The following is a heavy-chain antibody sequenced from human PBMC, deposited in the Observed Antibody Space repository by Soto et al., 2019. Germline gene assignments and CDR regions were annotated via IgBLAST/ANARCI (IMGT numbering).Heavy chain of an antibody. Sequence: SETLSLTCTVSGGSITRGGYYWSWIRQRPGKGLEWLGYIFYRGGTYYNPSLESRLTISVDTSKNRFTLDLTSVTAADTALYYCATNVVISPPVAYYFDTWGQGALVTVSS. CDR1: GGSITRGGYY. CDR2: IFYRGGT. V-gene: IGHV4-31*03. CDR3: ATNVVISPPVAYYFDT. J-gene: IGHJ4*02. D-gene: IGHD2-15*01.